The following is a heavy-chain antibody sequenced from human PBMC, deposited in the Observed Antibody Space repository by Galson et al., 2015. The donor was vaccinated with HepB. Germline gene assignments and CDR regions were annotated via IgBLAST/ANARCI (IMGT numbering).Heavy chain of an antibody. CDR1: GFTFSSYG. CDR2: ISYDGSNE. CDR3: AKSRVVRGVYNWFDP. Sequence: SLRLSCAASGFTFSSYGMPWVRQAPGKGLEWVAVISYDGSNEYYADSVRGRFTISRDNSKNTLYLQMNSLRAEDTAVYYCAKSRVVRGVYNWFDPWGQGTLVTVSS. J-gene: IGHJ5*02. D-gene: IGHD3-10*01. V-gene: IGHV3-30*18.